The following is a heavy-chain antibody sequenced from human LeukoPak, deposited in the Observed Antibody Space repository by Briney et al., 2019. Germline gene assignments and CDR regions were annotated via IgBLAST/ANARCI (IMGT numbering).Heavy chain of an antibody. CDR1: GGTFRKYG. CDR2: IIPILGMK. D-gene: IGHD4-17*01. CDR3: ASTPGIDYGDILYFEH. V-gene: IGHV1-69*01. J-gene: IGHJ1*01. Sequence: ASVKVSCKASGGTFRKYGISWVRQAPGQGLEWMGGIIPILGMKYLAQKLQGRVTITADESTSTVYMELRSLRSEDTAVYYCASTPGIDYGDILYFEHWGQGTLVTVSS.